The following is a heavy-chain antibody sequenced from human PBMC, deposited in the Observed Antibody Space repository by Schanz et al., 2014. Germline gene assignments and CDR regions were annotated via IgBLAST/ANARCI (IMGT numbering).Heavy chain of an antibody. V-gene: IGHV4-59*11. J-gene: IGHJ5*02. CDR1: GGSISSHF. D-gene: IGHD2-8*02. CDR3: ARVGGGILTSWYSLDA. CDR2: MYHSGSS. Sequence: QVQLQESGPGLVKPSETLSLTCTVSGGSISSHFWSWIRQPPGKGLEWIGYMYHSGSSNYNPSLKGRVTISVDTSKNQFSLKMTSLTAADTAVYFCARVGGGILTSWYSLDAGGQGTLVTVSS.